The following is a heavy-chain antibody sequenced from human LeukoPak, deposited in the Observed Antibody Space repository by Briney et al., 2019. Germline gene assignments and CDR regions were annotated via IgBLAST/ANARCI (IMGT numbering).Heavy chain of an antibody. CDR2: IYTSGSN. CDR3: ARGTAAGSVGILGFDD. Sequence: SETLSLTCTVSGGSISSSYWPWIRQPAGKGLEWIGRIYTSGSNSYNPYLKSRVTMSLDTPKNQFSLRLSSVNAADTAVYYCARGTAAGSVGILGFDDWGQGILVTVSS. J-gene: IGHJ4*02. V-gene: IGHV4-4*07. D-gene: IGHD2-15*01. CDR1: GGSISSSY.